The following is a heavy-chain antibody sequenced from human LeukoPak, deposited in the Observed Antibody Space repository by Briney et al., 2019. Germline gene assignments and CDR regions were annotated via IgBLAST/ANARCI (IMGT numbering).Heavy chain of an antibody. Sequence: PGGPLRLSCAASGFTFSSYAMSWVRQAPGKGLEWVSAISGSGGSTYYADTVKGRFTISRDNSKNTLYLQMNSLRAEDTAVYYCANLKRVIHYFDYWGQGTLVTVSS. J-gene: IGHJ4*02. CDR1: GFTFSSYA. CDR3: ANLKRVIHYFDY. V-gene: IGHV3-23*01. CDR2: ISGSGGST. D-gene: IGHD2/OR15-2a*01.